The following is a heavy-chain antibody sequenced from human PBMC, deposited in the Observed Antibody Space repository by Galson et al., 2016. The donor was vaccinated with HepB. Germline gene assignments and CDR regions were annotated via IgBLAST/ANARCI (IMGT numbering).Heavy chain of an antibody. V-gene: IGHV3-48*02. CDR1: GFNFSSYS. CDR3: AEDFDGSFPNLDF. CDR2: IGSSGPV. J-gene: IGHJ4*02. Sequence: SLRLSCAASGFNFSSYSMIWVRQTPGKGLEWVSYIGSSGPVYYADSLQGRFTISRDNAKKLLYLQMNSLRDEDTAVYYCAEDFDGSFPNLDFWGQGTLVTVSS. D-gene: IGHD5-24*01.